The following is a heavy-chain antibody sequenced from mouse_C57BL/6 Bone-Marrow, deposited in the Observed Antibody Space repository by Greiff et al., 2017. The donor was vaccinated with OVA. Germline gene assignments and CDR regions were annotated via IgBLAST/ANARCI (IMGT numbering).Heavy chain of an antibody. CDR1: GYTLTSYG. V-gene: IGHV1-81*01. CDR3: ALTQYFDV. Sequence: VQGVESGAELARPGASVKLSCKASGYTLTSYGISWVKQRTGQGLEWSGEIYPRSGNTYYNEQFKGKATLTADKSSSTAYMELRSLTSEDSAVYFCALTQYFDVWGTGTTVTVSS. D-gene: IGHD4-1*01. CDR2: IYPRSGNT. J-gene: IGHJ1*03.